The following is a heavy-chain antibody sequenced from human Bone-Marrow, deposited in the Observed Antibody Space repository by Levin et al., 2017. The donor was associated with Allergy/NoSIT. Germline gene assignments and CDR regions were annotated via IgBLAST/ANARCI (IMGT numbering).Heavy chain of an antibody. CDR2: ISAYNGNT. CDR3: ARGPYYYDSSLLGY. D-gene: IGHD3-22*01. Sequence: VASVKVSCKASGYTFTSYGISWVRQAPGQGLEWMGWISAYNGNTNYAQKLQGRVTMTTDTSTSTAYMELRSLRSDDTAVYYCARGPYYYDSSLLGYWGQGTLVTVSS. CDR1: GYTFTSYG. V-gene: IGHV1-18*01. J-gene: IGHJ4*02.